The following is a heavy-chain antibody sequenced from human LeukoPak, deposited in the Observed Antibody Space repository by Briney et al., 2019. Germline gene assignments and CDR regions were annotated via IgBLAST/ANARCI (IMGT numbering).Heavy chain of an antibody. CDR2: IYTSGST. CDR1: GDSISSGNYY. D-gene: IGHD3-16*01. CDR3: ARGQDYVWGSPST. J-gene: IGHJ5*02. Sequence: SETLSLTCTASGDSISSGNYYWSWIRQPAGKGLEWIGRIYTSGSTNYNPSLKSRVTISVDTSKNQFSLKLSSVTAADTAVYYCARGQDYVWGSPSTWGQGTLVTVSS. V-gene: IGHV4-61*02.